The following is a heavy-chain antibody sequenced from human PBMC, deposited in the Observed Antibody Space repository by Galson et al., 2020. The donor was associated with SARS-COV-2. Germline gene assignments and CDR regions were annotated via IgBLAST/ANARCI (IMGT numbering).Heavy chain of an antibody. V-gene: IGHV3-23*01. J-gene: IGHJ6*02. CDR3: AKAGIAADGSFFYYGMDV. Sequence: TSETLSLTCAASGLTFSSYAMSWVRQAPGKGLEWVSAISGRGDSTYYAASVKGRFTISRDNSKNTLFLQMNSLRVEDTAVYYCAKAGIAADGSFFYYGMDVWGQGTTVTVSS. CDR2: ISGRGDST. CDR1: GLTFSSYA. D-gene: IGHD6-13*01.